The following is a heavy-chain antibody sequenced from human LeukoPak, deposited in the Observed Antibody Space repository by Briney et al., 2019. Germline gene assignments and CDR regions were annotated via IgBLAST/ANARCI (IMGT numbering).Heavy chain of an antibody. CDR3: AKDLRPRIQLWLDY. J-gene: IGHJ4*02. CDR1: GFTFSSYG. D-gene: IGHD5-18*01. CDR2: ISYDGSNK. Sequence: GGSLRLSCAASGFTFSSYGMHWVRQAPGKGLEWVAVISYDGSNKYYAGSVKGRFTISRDNSKNTLYLQMNSLRAEDTAVYYCAKDLRPRIQLWLDYWGQGTLVTVSS. V-gene: IGHV3-30*18.